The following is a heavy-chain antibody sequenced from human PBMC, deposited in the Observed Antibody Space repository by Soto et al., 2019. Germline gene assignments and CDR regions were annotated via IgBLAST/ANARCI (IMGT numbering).Heavy chain of an antibody. J-gene: IGHJ6*03. D-gene: IGHD1-7*01. CDR1: GDSVSSNSAA. V-gene: IGHV6-1*01. CDR3: AGTTSPQWYYMDA. CDR2: TYYRSRWYN. Sequence: SQTLSLTCAISGDSVSSNSAAWNWIRQSPSRGLEWLGRTYYRSRWYNDYAVSVKSRITVNPDTSKNQFSLHLNSVTPEDTAVYYCAGTTSPQWYYMDAWDKGTTVTVSS.